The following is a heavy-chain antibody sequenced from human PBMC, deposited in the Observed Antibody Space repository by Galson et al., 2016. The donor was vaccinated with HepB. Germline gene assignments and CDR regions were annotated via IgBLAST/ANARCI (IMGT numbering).Heavy chain of an antibody. V-gene: IGHV3-30*18. D-gene: IGHD2-15*01. CDR2: ISYDGSKE. J-gene: IGHJ6*02. CDR3: AKGQGSYDFYHFGLDV. CDR1: GFTFSTYA. Sequence: SLRLSCAPSGFTFSTYAMSWVRQAPGKGLEWVASISYDGSKEFYGDSVKGRFTISRDNSKNNLYLQMHSLGADDTAVYYCAKGQGSYDFYHFGLDVWGQGTTVTVSS.